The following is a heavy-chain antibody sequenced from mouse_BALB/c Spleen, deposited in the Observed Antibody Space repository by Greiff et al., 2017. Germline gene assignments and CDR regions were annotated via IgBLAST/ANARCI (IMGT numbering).Heavy chain of an antibody. CDR1: GYTFTSYY. J-gene: IGHJ2*01. V-gene: IGHV1S56*01. CDR2: IYPGNVNT. D-gene: IGHD4-1*01. Sequence: QVQLQQSGPELVKPGASVRISCKASGYTFTSYYIHWVKQRPGQGLEWIGWIYPGNVNTKYNEKFKGKATLTADKSSSTAYMQLSSLTSEDSAVYFCARNWAYFDYWGQGTTLTVSS. CDR3: ARNWAYFDY.